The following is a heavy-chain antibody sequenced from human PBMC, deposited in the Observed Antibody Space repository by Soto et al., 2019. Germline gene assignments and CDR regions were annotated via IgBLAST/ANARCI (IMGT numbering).Heavy chain of an antibody. J-gene: IGHJ3*02. D-gene: IGHD2-2*01. CDR2: ISSSGSTI. Sequence: GGSLRLSCAASGFTFSSYEMNWVRQAPGKGLEWVSYISSSGSTIYYADSVKGRFTISRDNAKNSLYLQMNSLRAEDTAVYYCARYCSSTSCYYDAFDIWGQGTMVTVSS. CDR3: ARYCSSTSCYYDAFDI. CDR1: GFTFSSYE. V-gene: IGHV3-48*03.